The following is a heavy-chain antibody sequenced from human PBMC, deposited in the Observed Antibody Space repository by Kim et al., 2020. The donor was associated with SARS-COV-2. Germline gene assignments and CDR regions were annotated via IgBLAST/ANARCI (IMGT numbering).Heavy chain of an antibody. Sequence: SETLSLTCAVHRPSFSGYYWSWIRQPPGKGLEWIGEINHSGSTNYNPSLKSRVTISVDTSKNQFSLKLSSVTAADTAVYYCARKEYSSSWYSRKRNFDYWGQGTLVTVSS. D-gene: IGHD6-13*01. J-gene: IGHJ4*02. V-gene: IGHV4-34*01. CDR1: RPSFSGYY. CDR2: INHSGST. CDR3: ARKEYSSSWYSRKRNFDY.